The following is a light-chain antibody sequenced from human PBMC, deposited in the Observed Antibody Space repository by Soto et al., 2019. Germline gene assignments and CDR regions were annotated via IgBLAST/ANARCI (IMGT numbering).Light chain of an antibody. J-gene: IGKJ1*01. V-gene: IGKV1-9*01. Sequence: DIQLTQSPSFLSASVGDRVTITCRASQGINIFLAWFQQKPGKAPNLLISAASTLQSGVPSRFSGSGSETEFTLTITSLQPEDSATYYCQQYGSSPWTFGQGTKVEIK. CDR3: QQYGSSPWT. CDR1: QGINIF. CDR2: AAS.